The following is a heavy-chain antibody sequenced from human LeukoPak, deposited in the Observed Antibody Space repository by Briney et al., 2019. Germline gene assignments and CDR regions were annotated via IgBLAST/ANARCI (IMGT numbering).Heavy chain of an antibody. Sequence: SETLSLTCTVSGGSISSSSYYWGWIRQPPGKGLEWIGSIYYSGSTYYNPSLKSRVTISVDTSKNQFSLKLSSVTAADTAVYYCARGSGGHGGGPAFDYWGQGTLVTVSS. CDR2: IYYSGST. V-gene: IGHV4-39*01. CDR3: ARGSGGHGGGPAFDY. J-gene: IGHJ4*02. CDR1: GGSISSSSYY. D-gene: IGHD2-15*01.